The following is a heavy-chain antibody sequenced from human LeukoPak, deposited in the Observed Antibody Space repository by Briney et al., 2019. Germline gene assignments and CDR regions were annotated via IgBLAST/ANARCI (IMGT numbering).Heavy chain of an antibody. J-gene: IGHJ5*02. D-gene: IGHD6-19*01. CDR3: ARELAVGGTWFDP. V-gene: IGHV3-74*01. CDR2: IKSDGSTT. CDR1: GFTLSSYW. Sequence: GGSLRLSCAASGFTLSSYWMHWVRHAPGKGLVWVSRIKSDGSTTNYVDSVKGRFTISRDNAKNTLYLQMNSLRAEDMAVYYCARELAVGGTWFDPWGQGTLVTVSS.